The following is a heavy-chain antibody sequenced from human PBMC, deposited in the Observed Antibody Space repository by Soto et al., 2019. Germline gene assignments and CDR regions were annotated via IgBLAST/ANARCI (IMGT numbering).Heavy chain of an antibody. CDR3: TGRDCSGTNCYYLDYYYMDV. J-gene: IGHJ6*03. Sequence: WTWLRQSPGKGLEWIGYNYYSGSTDYNPSLRGRLAISIDTSKNQFSLRLNSMTAADTAVYYCTGRDCSGTNCYYLDYYYMDVWGKGTTVTVSS. D-gene: IGHD2-2*01. CDR2: NYYSGST. V-gene: IGHV4-59*08.